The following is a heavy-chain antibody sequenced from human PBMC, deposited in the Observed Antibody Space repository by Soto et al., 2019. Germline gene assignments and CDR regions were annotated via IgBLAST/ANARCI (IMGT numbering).Heavy chain of an antibody. CDR2: VNTAGSAS. V-gene: IGHV3-74*01. J-gene: IGHJ4*02. Sequence: VLLVESGGGLVQPGGSLRLSCVGSGFTFSNYWMHWVRQVPGKGPVWVSRVNTAGSASSYADFVKGRFTVSRDNAKNTLYLKMNSLSADDTAVYYCATGGYSYGWGYWGQGTLVTVSS. CDR1: GFTFSNYW. D-gene: IGHD5-18*01. CDR3: ATGGYSYGWGY.